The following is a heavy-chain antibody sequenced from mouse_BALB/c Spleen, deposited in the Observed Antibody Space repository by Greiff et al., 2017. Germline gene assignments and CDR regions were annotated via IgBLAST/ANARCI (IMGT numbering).Heavy chain of an antibody. CDR3: ARSGDGSFAY. D-gene: IGHD2-3*01. J-gene: IGHJ3*01. Sequence: EVQLQQSGPELVKPGASVKISCKASGYSFTGYYMHWVKQSHVKSLEWIGRINPYNGATSYNQNFKDKASLTVDKSSSTAYMELHSLTSEDSAVYYCARSGDGSFAYWGQGTLVTVSA. CDR1: GYSFTGYY. V-gene: IGHV1-26*01. CDR2: INPYNGAT.